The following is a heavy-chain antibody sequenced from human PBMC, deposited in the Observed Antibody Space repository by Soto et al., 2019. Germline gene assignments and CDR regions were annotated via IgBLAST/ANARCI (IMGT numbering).Heavy chain of an antibody. D-gene: IGHD6-19*01. CDR2: IYYSGST. Sequence: SETLSLTCPVSGGSISRYYSSWIRQPPGKGLEWIGYIYYSGSTNYNPSLKSRVTISVDTSKNQFSLKLSSVTAADTAVYYCAREYSSAWYGYWGQGTLVTVSS. CDR1: GGSISRYY. V-gene: IGHV4-59*01. CDR3: AREYSSAWYGY. J-gene: IGHJ4*02.